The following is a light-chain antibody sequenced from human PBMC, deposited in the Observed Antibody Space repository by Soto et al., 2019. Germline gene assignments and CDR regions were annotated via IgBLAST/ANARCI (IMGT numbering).Light chain of an antibody. CDR3: SSFAGNNNLV. CDR2: EVS. CDR1: SSDVGGYNY. J-gene: IGLJ2*01. V-gene: IGLV2-8*01. Sequence: QSALTQPPAASGSPGQSGTISCTGTSSDVGGYNYVSWYQQHPGKAPKLMISEVSKRPSGVPDRFSGSKSGNTASLTVSGLQAEDEAGYYCSSFAGNNNLVFGGGTKLTVL.